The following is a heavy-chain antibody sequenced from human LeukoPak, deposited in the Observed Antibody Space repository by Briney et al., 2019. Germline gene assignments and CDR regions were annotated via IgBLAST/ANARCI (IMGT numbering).Heavy chain of an antibody. CDR2: INHSGST. V-gene: IGHV4-34*01. J-gene: IGHJ3*02. D-gene: IGHD3-16*02. Sequence: PSETLSLTCAVYGGSFSGYYWSWIRQPPGKGLEWIGEINHSGSTNYNPSLKSRVTISVDTSKNQFSLKLSSVTAADTAVYYCARGSLNYVWGSYRKPDAFDIWGQGTMVTVSS. CDR1: GGSFSGYY. CDR3: ARGSLNYVWGSYRKPDAFDI.